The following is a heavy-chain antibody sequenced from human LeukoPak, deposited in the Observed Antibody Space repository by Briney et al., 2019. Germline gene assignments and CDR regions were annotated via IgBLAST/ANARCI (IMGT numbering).Heavy chain of an antibody. D-gene: IGHD6-6*01. Sequence: PSETLSLTCAVSGGSFSGYYWSWIRQPPGKGLEWIGEINHSGSTNYNPSLKSRVTISVDTSKNQFSLKLSSVTAADTAVYYCARGGAIAARRVSNDYWGQGTLVTVSS. V-gene: IGHV4-34*01. J-gene: IGHJ4*02. CDR2: INHSGST. CDR3: ARGGAIAARRVSNDY. CDR1: GGSFSGYY.